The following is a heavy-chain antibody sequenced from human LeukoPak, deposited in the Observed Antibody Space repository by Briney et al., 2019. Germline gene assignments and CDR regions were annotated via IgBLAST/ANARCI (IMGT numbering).Heavy chain of an antibody. V-gene: IGHV3-53*01. CDR2: IYSGGSI. CDR1: GFTVSSNY. J-gene: IGHJ2*01. CDR3: ARAFYGDYTGPWYFDL. D-gene: IGHD4-17*01. Sequence: PGRSLRLSCAASGFTVSSNYMSWVRQAPGKGLEWVSLIYSGGSIYYADSVKGRFTISRDNSKNMVYFQMHSLRAEDTAVYYCARAFYGDYTGPWYFDLWGRGTLVTVSS.